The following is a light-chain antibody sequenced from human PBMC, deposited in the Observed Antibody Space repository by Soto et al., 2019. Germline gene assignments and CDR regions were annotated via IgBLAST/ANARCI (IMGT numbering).Light chain of an antibody. J-gene: IGKJ1*01. CDR1: QSVRSSY. V-gene: IGKV3-20*01. CDR2: IAS. CDR3: QQYGSSPWT. Sequence: SLSPGERATLSCRASQSVRSSYLAWYQQKPGQAPRLLIYIASSRAPVIPDRFSGSGSGTDFTLTISRLEPEDFAVYYYQQYGSSPWTFGQGSKVEIK.